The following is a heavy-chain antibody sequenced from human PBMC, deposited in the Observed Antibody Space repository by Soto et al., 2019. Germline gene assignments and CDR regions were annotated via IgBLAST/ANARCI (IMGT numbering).Heavy chain of an antibody. CDR2: IIPIFGTA. CDR1: GGTFSSYA. CDR3: ARVITFGGVIVHWYFDL. Sequence: QVQLVQSGAEVKKPGSSVKVSCKASGGTFSSYAISWVRQAPGQGLEWMGGIIPIFGTANYAQKFQGRVTITADEYTRTAYMELSSLRSEDTAVYYCARVITFGGVIVHWYFDLWGRGTLVTVSS. D-gene: IGHD3-16*02. V-gene: IGHV1-69*12. J-gene: IGHJ2*01.